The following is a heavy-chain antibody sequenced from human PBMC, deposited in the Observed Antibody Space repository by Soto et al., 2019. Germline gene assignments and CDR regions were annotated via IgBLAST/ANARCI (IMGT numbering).Heavy chain of an antibody. CDR3: AKDPTYYYDSSCAEPFAY. D-gene: IGHD3-22*01. Sequence: SLRLSCAASGFTFSSYAMSWVRQAPGKGLEWVSAISGSGGSTYYADSVKGRFTISRDNSKNTLYLQMNSLRAEDTAVYYCAKDPTYYYDSSCAEPFAYSGQGNLVTVS. CDR1: GFTFSSYA. CDR2: ISGSGGST. V-gene: IGHV3-23*01. J-gene: IGHJ4*02.